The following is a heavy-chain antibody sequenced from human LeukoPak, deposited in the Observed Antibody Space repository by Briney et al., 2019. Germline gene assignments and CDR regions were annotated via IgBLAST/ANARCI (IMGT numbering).Heavy chain of an antibody. J-gene: IGHJ4*02. CDR2: INPNSGGT. V-gene: IGHV1-2*02. CDR1: GYTFTGYY. D-gene: IGHD4-23*01. Sequence: GASVKVSCKASGYTFTGYYMHWVRQAPGQGLEWMGWINPNSGGTNYAQKFQGRVTMTRDTSISTAYMELSRLRSDDTAVYYCVRVDYGGTFANFDYWGQGTRVTVSS. CDR3: VRVDYGGTFANFDY.